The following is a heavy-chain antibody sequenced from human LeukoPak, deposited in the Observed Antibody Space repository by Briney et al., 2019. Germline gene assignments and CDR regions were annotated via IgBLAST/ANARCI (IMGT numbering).Heavy chain of an antibody. D-gene: IGHD2-2*01. CDR3: THGSMYQLDY. CDR1: GFTFNNYG. J-gene: IGHJ4*02. Sequence: GGSLRLSCAASGFTFNNYGMHWVRQAPGKGLEWVSGIIGGAGGTYYADSVKGRFTISRDNSKNTLYLQMNSLRAEDTAVYYCTHGSMYQLDYWGQGTLVTVSS. CDR2: IIGGAGGT. V-gene: IGHV3-23*01.